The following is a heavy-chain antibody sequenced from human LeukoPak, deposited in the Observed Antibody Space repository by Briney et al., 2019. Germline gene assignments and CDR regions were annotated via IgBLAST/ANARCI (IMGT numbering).Heavy chain of an antibody. CDR2: ISGSGGST. J-gene: IGHJ3*02. CDR3: AKGAGPEWELAYGAFDI. Sequence: GGSLRLSCVASGFTFNNYAMSWVRQAPGKGLEWVSAISGSGGSTYYADSVKGRFTISRDNSKNTLYLQMNSLRAEDTAVYYCAKGAGPEWELAYGAFDIWGQGTMVTVSS. D-gene: IGHD1-26*01. CDR1: GFTFNNYA. V-gene: IGHV3-23*01.